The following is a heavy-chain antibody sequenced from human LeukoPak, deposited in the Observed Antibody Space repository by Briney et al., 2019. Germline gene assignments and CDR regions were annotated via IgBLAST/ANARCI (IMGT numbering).Heavy chain of an antibody. CDR2: ISYDGSNK. CDR3: FLLDIVVVVAATNHFDY. J-gene: IGHJ4*02. D-gene: IGHD2-15*01. Sequence: GGSLRLPCAASGFTVSSNYMSGLRQPPGKGLEGVAVISYDGSNKYYADSVKGRFTISRDNSKDTLSLQMNGLRAEDTAVYYCFLLDIVVVVAATNHFDYWGQGTLVTVSS. CDR1: GFTVSSNY. V-gene: IGHV3-30*03.